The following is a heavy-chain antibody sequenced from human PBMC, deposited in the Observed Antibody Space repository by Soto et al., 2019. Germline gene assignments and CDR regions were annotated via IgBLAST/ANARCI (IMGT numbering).Heavy chain of an antibody. J-gene: IGHJ4*02. D-gene: IGHD3-22*01. CDR3: ASAYYDSSGYYYYHY. Sequence: PGGSLRLSCAASGFTFSSYAMHWVRQAPGKGLEWVAVISYDVSNKYYADSVKGRFTISRDNSKNTLYLQMNSLRAEDTAVYYCASAYYDSSGYYYYHYWGQGTPVTVSS. CDR1: GFTFSSYA. V-gene: IGHV3-30-3*01. CDR2: ISYDVSNK.